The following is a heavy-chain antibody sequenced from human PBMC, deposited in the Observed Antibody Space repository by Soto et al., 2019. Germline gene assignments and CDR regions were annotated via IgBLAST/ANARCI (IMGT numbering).Heavy chain of an antibody. Sequence: PGGSLRLSCAASGFTFSSYSINWVRQAPGKGLEWVSYISSSSSTIYYADSVKGRFTISRDNAKNTAYLQMNSLKTEDTAIYYCTRGIDVWSGYPRYYLDYWGQGTLVTVSS. V-gene: IGHV3-48*01. CDR1: GFTFSSYS. CDR2: ISSSSSTI. J-gene: IGHJ4*02. CDR3: TRGIDVWSGYPRYYLDY. D-gene: IGHD3-3*01.